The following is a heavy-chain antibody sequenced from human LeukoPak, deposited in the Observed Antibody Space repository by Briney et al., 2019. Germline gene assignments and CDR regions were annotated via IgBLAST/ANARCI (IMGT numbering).Heavy chain of an antibody. CDR2: IWYDGSNK. J-gene: IGHJ4*02. V-gene: IGHV3-33*01. D-gene: IGHD1-26*01. CDR1: GFTFSSYG. Sequence: PRRSLRLSCAASGFTFSSYGMHWGRQAPGKGLEWVAVIWYDGSNKYYADSVKGRFTISRDNSKNTLYLQMNSLRAEDTAVYYCARDDSVGATRDWGQGTLVTVSS. CDR3: ARDDSVGATRD.